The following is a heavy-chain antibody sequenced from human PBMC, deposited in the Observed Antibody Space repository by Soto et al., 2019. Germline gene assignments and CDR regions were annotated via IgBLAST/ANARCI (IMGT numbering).Heavy chain of an antibody. D-gene: IGHD5-18*01. J-gene: IGHJ4*02. Sequence: QVQLQESGPGLVKPSETLSLTCTVSGGSISHYYWNWIRQSPGKGLEWIGYIYSSGSTHYNHSLQNRVTISIATSKNQVSLKVNSVTAADTAVYYCASDHPHSYGVYYFDYWGQGTPVTVSS. V-gene: IGHV4-59*01. CDR3: ASDHPHSYGVYYFDY. CDR2: IYSSGST. CDR1: GGSISHYY.